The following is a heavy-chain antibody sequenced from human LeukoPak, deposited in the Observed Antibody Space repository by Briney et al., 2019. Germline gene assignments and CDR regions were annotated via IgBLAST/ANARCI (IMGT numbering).Heavy chain of an antibody. J-gene: IGHJ6*02. D-gene: IGHD6-13*01. CDR2: ISSSSSYI. V-gene: IGHV3-21*01. Sequence: GGSLRLPCAASGFTFSSYSMNWVRQAPGKGLEWVSSISSSSSYIYYADSVKGRFTISRDNAKNSLYLQMNSLRAEDTAVYYCARDRSSSWDYYYGMDVWGQGTTVTVSS. CDR3: ARDRSSSWDYYYGMDV. CDR1: GFTFSSYS.